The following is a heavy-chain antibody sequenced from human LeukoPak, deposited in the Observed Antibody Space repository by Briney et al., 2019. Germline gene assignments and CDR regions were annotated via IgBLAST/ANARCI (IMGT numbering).Heavy chain of an antibody. CDR3: AKDYYYDSSGYPNWFDP. Sequence: PGGSLRLSCAASGFTFSSYAMSWVRQAPGKGLEWVSAISGSGGSTYYADSVKGRFTISRDNSKNTLYLQMNRLRAEDTAVYYCAKDYYYDSSGYPNWFDPWGQGTLVTVSS. V-gene: IGHV3-23*01. CDR1: GFTFSSYA. J-gene: IGHJ5*02. CDR2: ISGSGGST. D-gene: IGHD3-22*01.